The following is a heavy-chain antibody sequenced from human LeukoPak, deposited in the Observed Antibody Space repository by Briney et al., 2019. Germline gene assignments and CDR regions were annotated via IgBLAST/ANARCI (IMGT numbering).Heavy chain of an antibody. CDR1: GYTFTSYY. Sequence: ASVKVSCKASGYTFTSYYMHWVRQAPGQGLEWMGIINPSGGSTSYAQRFQGRVTMTRDTSTSTAYMELRSLRSDDTAVYYCARDQEGYYYDSSGWAHYWGQGTLVTVSS. CDR2: INPSGGST. J-gene: IGHJ4*02. V-gene: IGHV1-46*01. CDR3: ARDQEGYYYDSSGWAHY. D-gene: IGHD3-22*01.